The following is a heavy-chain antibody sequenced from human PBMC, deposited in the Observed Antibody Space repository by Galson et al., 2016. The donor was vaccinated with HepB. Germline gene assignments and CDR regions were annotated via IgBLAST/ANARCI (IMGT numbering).Heavy chain of an antibody. CDR2: VSGSGDNT. CDR1: GFTFKNYA. CDR3: AKGRSAIAAAGRNY. D-gene: IGHD6-13*01. Sequence: SLRLSCAASGFTFKNYAMNWVRQAPGKGLEWVSVVSGSGDNTYYADSVKGRLTISRDNSNNTLFLQINSLRVEDTAVYYCAKGRSAIAAAGRNYWGQGTLVTVSS. V-gene: IGHV3-23*01. J-gene: IGHJ4*02.